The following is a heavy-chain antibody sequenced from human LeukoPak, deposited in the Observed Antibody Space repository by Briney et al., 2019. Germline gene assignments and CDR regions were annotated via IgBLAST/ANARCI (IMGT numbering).Heavy chain of an antibody. CDR2: ISGSGGST. CDR1: GFTFSSYA. D-gene: IGHD2-2*01. CDR3: AKVGLPGVVVPAARHY. Sequence: PGGSLRLSCAASGFTFSSYAMSWVRQAPGKGLEWVSAISGSGGSTYYADSVKGRFTISRDNSKNTLYLQMNSLRAEDTAVYYCAKVGLPGVVVPAARHYWGQGTLVTVSS. J-gene: IGHJ4*02. V-gene: IGHV3-23*01.